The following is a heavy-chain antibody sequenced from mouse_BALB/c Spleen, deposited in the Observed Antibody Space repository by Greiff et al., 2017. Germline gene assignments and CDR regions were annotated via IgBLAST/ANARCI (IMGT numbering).Heavy chain of an antibody. Sequence: VQLQQPGAELVMPGASVKMSCKASGYTFTDYWMHWVKQRPGQGLEWIGAIDTSDSYTNYNQKFKGKATLTVDKSSSTAYMQLGSLTSEDSAVYYCARAATAYWGQGTLVTVSA. CDR2: IDTSDSYT. CDR1: GYTFTDYW. D-gene: IGHD1-2*01. J-gene: IGHJ3*01. CDR3: ARAATAY. V-gene: IGHV1-69*01.